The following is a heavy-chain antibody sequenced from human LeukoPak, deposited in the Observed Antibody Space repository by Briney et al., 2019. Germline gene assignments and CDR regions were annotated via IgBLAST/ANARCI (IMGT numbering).Heavy chain of an antibody. Sequence: GSLRLSCAASGFTFSSYEMNWVRQAPGRGLEWVSYISPSGTTIYYADSVKGRFTISRDNAKNSLYLQMNSLRAEDTAVYHCAKDLSLLRWLRGFDLWGRGTLVTVSS. J-gene: IGHJ2*01. CDR3: AKDLSLLRWLRGFDL. D-gene: IGHD5-24*01. CDR2: ISPSGTTI. V-gene: IGHV3-48*03. CDR1: GFTFSSYE.